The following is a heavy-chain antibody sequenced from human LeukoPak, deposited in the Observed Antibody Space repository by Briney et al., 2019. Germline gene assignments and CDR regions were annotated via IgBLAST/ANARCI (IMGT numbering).Heavy chain of an antibody. Sequence: GGSLRLSCAASGFTYSSYAMSWVRQAPRKGLEWVSAISVSGGSTYYADSVKGRFTISRDNSKNTLYLQMNSLRAEETAVYYCAKERSRGGDCLDYWGQGTLVTVSS. D-gene: IGHD2-21*02. V-gene: IGHV3-23*01. J-gene: IGHJ4*02. CDR2: ISVSGGST. CDR3: AKERSRGGDCLDY. CDR1: GFTYSSYA.